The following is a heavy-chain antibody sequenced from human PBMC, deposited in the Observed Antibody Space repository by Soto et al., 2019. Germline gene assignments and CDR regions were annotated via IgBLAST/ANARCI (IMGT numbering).Heavy chain of an antibody. D-gene: IGHD6-13*01. CDR3: ARGSGSSWYVPTSFDY. V-gene: IGHV4-59*01. Sequence: SETLSLTCTVSGGSISSYYWSWIRQPPGKGLEWIGYIYYSGSTNYNPSLKSRVTISVDTSKNQFSLKLSSVTAADTAVYYCARGSGSSWYVPTSFDYWGQGTLVTVSS. J-gene: IGHJ4*02. CDR1: GGSISSYY. CDR2: IYYSGST.